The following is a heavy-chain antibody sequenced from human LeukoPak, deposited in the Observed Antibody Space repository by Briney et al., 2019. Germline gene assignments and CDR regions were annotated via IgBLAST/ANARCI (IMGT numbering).Heavy chain of an antibody. Sequence: ASVKVSCKASGYTFTSYDINWVRQATGQGLEWMGWMNPKSGNTGYAQKFQGRVTMTRNTSISTAYMELSSLRSEDTAVYYCARSGGYYDFWSGPSVGMDVWGQGTTVTVSS. J-gene: IGHJ6*02. D-gene: IGHD3-3*01. CDR2: MNPKSGNT. V-gene: IGHV1-8*01. CDR3: ARSGGYYDFWSGPSVGMDV. CDR1: GYTFTSYD.